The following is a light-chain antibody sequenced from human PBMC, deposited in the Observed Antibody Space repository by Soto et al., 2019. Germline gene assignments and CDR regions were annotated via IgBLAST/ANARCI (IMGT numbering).Light chain of an antibody. J-gene: IGKJ1*01. V-gene: IGKV1-5*03. CDR1: QSISGS. CDR2: EAS. Sequence: DIQMTQSPSTLSASVGDRVTITCRASQSISGSLAWYQQKPGKAPKLLIYEASNLKSGVPSRFSRSVSGTEYTLTISSLQPDDSASYYCQQYNGYWTFGQGTRVEIK. CDR3: QQYNGYWT.